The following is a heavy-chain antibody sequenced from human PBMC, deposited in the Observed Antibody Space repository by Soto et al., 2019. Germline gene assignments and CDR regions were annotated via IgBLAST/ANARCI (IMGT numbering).Heavy chain of an antibody. CDR1: GGSISSYY. D-gene: IGHD3-10*01. CDR2: IYYSGST. V-gene: IGHV4-59*12. CDR3: ARLGYGSGSYYNLIHYYYYMDV. Sequence: PSETLSLTCTVSGGSISSYYWSWIRQPPGKGLEWIGYIYYSGSTNYNPSLKSRVTISVDTSKNQFSLKLSSVTAADTAVYYCARLGYGSGSYYNLIHYYYYMDVWGKGTTVTVS. J-gene: IGHJ6*03.